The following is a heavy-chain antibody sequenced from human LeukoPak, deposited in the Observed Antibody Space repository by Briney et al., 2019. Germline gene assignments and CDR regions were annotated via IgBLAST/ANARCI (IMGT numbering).Heavy chain of an antibody. CDR3: ARGHYQLEV. D-gene: IGHD1-26*01. J-gene: IGHJ6*02. Sequence: GGSLRLSCAASGFYFGEYWMSWVRQAPGKGLEWVASIKLDGRENYYLDSVKGRSAISRDNAKNSLHLQLNSLRAEDTAVYYCARGHYQLEVWGQGTTVIVSS. V-gene: IGHV3-7*01. CDR1: GFYFGEYW. CDR2: IKLDGREN.